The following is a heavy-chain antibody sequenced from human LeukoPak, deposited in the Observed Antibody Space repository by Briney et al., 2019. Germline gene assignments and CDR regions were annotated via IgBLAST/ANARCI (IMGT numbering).Heavy chain of an antibody. Sequence: GGSLRLSCAASGFTFSNYWMSWVRQAPGKGLEWVANIKQDGSEKYYVDSVKGRFTISRDNAKNSLYLQMNSLRAEDTAVYYCARERGSYEGYYFDYWGQGTLVTVSS. CDR2: IKQDGSEK. J-gene: IGHJ4*02. CDR3: ARERGSYEGYYFDY. CDR1: GFTFSNYW. V-gene: IGHV3-7*01. D-gene: IGHD1-26*01.